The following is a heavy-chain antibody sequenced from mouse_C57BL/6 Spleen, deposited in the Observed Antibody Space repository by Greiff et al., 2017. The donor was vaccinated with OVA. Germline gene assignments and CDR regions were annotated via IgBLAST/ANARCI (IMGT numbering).Heavy chain of an antibody. Sequence: VKLQQPGAELVKPGASVKLSCKASGYTFTSYWMHWVKQRPGQGLEWIGMIHPNSGSTNYNEKFKSKATLTVDKSSSTAYMQLSSLTSEDSAVYYCAREGDYTSAWFAYWGQGTLVTVAA. CDR1: GYTFTSYW. J-gene: IGHJ3*01. D-gene: IGHD2-12*01. CDR2: IHPNSGST. CDR3: AREGDYTSAWFAY. V-gene: IGHV1-64*01.